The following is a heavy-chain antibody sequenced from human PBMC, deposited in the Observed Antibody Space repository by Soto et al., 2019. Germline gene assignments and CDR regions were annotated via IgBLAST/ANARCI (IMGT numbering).Heavy chain of an antibody. V-gene: IGHV4-34*01. CDR2: IHHSGST. Sequence: QVQLQQWGAGLLKPSETLSLTCAVYGVSFSGYYWSWIRQPPGTGLEWIGEIHHSGSTKYNPSLKSRGTIAVDTSRSHVSLELSSVTASDTAVYYCAGLWWFGAVDAFDILGQGTMVTVSS. J-gene: IGHJ3*02. CDR3: AGLWWFGAVDAFDI. D-gene: IGHD2-21*01. CDR1: GVSFSGYY.